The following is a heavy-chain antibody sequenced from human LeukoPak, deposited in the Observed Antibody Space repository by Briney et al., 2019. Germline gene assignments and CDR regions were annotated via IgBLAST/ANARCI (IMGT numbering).Heavy chain of an antibody. V-gene: IGHV4-34*01. CDR3: ARGRTGAAALDF. D-gene: IGHD2-2*01. CDR1: GESFSDHY. Sequence: PSETLSLTCAVYGESFSDHYWTWIRQPPGKGPEWIGESTHSGSTNYNPSLKSRVTISVDTSKNQFSLKLTSVSAGDTAVYYCARGRTGAAALDFWGPGTLVTVSS. J-gene: IGHJ4*02. CDR2: STHSGST.